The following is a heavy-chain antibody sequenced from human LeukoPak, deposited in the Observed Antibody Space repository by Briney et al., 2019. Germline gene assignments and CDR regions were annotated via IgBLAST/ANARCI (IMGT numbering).Heavy chain of an antibody. CDR1: GGTFSSYA. Sequence: GASVKVSCKASGGTFSSYAISWVRQAPGQGLEWMGGIIPIFGTANYAQKFQGRVTMTRDTSTSTVYMELSSLRSEDTAVYYCARSYYYDSSGYYYQGTLYYFDYWGQGTLVTVSS. J-gene: IGHJ4*02. D-gene: IGHD3-22*01. CDR2: IIPIFGTA. V-gene: IGHV1-69*05. CDR3: ARSYYYDSSGYYYQGTLYYFDY.